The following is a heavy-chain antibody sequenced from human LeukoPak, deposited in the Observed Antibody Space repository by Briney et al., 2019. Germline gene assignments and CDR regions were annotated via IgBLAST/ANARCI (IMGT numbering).Heavy chain of an antibody. CDR2: ISGSGGST. Sequence: GGSLRLSCAASGFTFSSYAMSWVRQTPGKGLEWVSAISGSGGSTYYADSVKGRFTISRDNSKNTLFLQMNSLRVEDTAPCYCAKSVAIYFYYGLDVWGQGTTVTVSS. D-gene: IGHD3-3*01. J-gene: IGHJ6*02. V-gene: IGHV3-23*01. CDR1: GFTFSSYA. CDR3: AKSVAIYFYYGLDV.